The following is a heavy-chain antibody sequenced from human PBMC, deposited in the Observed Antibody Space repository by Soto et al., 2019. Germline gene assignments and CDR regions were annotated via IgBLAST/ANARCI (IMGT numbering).Heavy chain of an antibody. V-gene: IGHV1-18*04. J-gene: IGHJ6*02. CDR2: ISAYNGNT. Sequence: GASVKVSCKASGYTFTSYGISWVRQAPGQGLEWMGWISAYNGNTNYAQKLQGRVTMTTDTSTSTAYMELRSLRSDDTAVYYCARWGDFWSGYYYYYGMDVWGQGTTVTVS. CDR3: ARWGDFWSGYYYYYGMDV. D-gene: IGHD3-3*01. CDR1: GYTFTSYG.